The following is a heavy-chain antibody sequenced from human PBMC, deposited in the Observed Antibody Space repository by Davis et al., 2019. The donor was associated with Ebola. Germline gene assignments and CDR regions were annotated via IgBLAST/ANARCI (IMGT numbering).Heavy chain of an antibody. J-gene: IGHJ5*01. V-gene: IGHV3-11*01. Sequence: PGGSLSLSCAASGFMFDDYSMAWVRQAPGKGLEWVSYISSRDGGTYYADSVKGRFTISSDNAKNSLYLQMNSRRAEDTAVYYCARDSGWSGVVSWGQGTLVTVSS. CDR1: GFMFDDYS. CDR3: ARDSGWSGVVS. CDR2: ISSRDGGT. D-gene: IGHD6-19*01.